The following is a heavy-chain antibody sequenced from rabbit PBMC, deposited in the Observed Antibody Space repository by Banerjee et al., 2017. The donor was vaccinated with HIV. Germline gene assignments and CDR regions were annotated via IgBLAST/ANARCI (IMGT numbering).Heavy chain of an antibody. CDR1: GFDFSSSYY. V-gene: IGHV1S45*01. D-gene: IGHD2-1*01. Sequence: QEQLEESGGDLVKPEGSLKLSCKASGFDFSSSYYMCWVHQAPGRGLEWIACIYDGYIGSTYYASWAKGRFTISKTSSTTVTLQMTSLTAADTATYFCARDPWDDYGDSGDYFYFNLWGQGTLVTVS. CDR3: ARDPWDDYGDSGDYFYFNL. CDR2: IYDGYIGST. J-gene: IGHJ4*01.